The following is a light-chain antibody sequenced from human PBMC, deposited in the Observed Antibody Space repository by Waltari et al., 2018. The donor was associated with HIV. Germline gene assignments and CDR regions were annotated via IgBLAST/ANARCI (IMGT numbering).Light chain of an antibody. V-gene: IGKV3-20*01. CDR2: DTS. CDR1: QSVNSGY. Sequence: EIVLAQSPGTLSLSPGERAILSCRASQSVNSGYLAWYQQKPGQAPRLLICDTSRRASGIPDRFSGSGSGTDFTLTISSLEPEDFAVYYCQQYGNSPPCTFGQGTKLEIK. CDR3: QQYGNSPPCT. J-gene: IGKJ2*02.